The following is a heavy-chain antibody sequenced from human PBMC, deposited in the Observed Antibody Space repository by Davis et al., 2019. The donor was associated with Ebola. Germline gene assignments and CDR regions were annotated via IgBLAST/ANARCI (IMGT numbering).Heavy chain of an antibody. CDR3: ARVWNDYGSGSYYDY. D-gene: IGHD3-10*01. V-gene: IGHV4-59*01. Sequence: SETLSLTCTVSGGSISSYYWSWIRQPPGKGLEWIGYIYYSGSTNYNPSLKSRVTISVDTSKNQFSLKLSSVTTADTAVYYCARVWNDYGSGSYYDYWVQGILVTVSS. CDR2: IYYSGST. J-gene: IGHJ4*02. CDR1: GGSISSYY.